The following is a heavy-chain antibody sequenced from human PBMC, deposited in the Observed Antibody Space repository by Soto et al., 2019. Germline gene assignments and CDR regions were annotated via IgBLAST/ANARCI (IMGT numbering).Heavy chain of an antibody. CDR3: ARESYGGHGY. J-gene: IGHJ4*02. V-gene: IGHV3-33*01. Sequence: QVQLVESGGGVVQPGRSLRLSCAASGFTFSTYGMHWVRQAPGKGLESVAVIWYDGSNKYYADSVKGRFTISRDNSKNTLFLQMNSLRAGDTAIYYCARESYGGHGYWGQGTLVTVSS. D-gene: IGHD4-17*01. CDR1: GFTFSTYG. CDR2: IWYDGSNK.